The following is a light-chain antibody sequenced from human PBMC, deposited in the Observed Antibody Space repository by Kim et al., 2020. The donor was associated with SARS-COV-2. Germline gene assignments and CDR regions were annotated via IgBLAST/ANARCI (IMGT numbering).Light chain of an antibody. CDR3: QQSYKIPYT. J-gene: IGKJ2*01. CDR2: AAS. CDR1: QRISSY. V-gene: IGKV1-39*01. Sequence: STSVGDRVTITCRASQRISSYLNWYQQKPGKPPKLLIYAASSLQSGVPSRFSGSGSGTDFTLTISGLQPEDCATYYCQQSYKIPYTFGQGTKLEI.